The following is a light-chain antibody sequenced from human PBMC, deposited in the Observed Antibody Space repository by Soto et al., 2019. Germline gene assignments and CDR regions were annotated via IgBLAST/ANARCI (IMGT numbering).Light chain of an antibody. CDR3: QQYDDCLFT. V-gene: IGKV1-33*01. J-gene: IGKJ3*01. CDR2: DAS. CDR1: QDIRNC. Sequence: EIHMSLSPSSLSASVGDRVTITCQASQDIRNCLNWYQQKPGKAPKLLIYDASKLETGVPSRFSGSGSGTDFTFTISSLQSEDIATYYCQQYDDCLFTFGPGTKVDIK.